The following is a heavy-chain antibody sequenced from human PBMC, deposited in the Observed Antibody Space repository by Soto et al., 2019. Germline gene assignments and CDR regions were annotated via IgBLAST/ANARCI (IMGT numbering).Heavy chain of an antibody. V-gene: IGHV3-21*01. CDR1: GFTFSSYS. CDR3: ARDGVVGWIAVAGLGGGYYGMDV. D-gene: IGHD6-19*01. CDR2: ISSSSSYI. Sequence: PGGSLRLSCAASGFTFSSYSMNWVRQAPGKGLEWVSSISSSSSYIYYADSVKGRFTISRDNAKNSLYLQMNSLRAEDTAVYYCARDGVVGWIAVAGLGGGYYGMDVWGQGTTVTVSS. J-gene: IGHJ6*02.